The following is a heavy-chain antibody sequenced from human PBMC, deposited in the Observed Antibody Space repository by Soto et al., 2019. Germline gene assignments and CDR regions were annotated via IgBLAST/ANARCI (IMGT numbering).Heavy chain of an antibody. V-gene: IGHV3-23*01. CDR1: GFTFSSYA. CDR2: ISGSGGST. J-gene: IGHJ4*02. CDR3: AKDRPEGRYYYDSSGYYSPSPFDY. D-gene: IGHD3-22*01. Sequence: PGESLKISCSASGFTFSSYAMSWVRQAPGKGLEWVSVISGSGGSTYYADSVKGRFTISRDNSKNTLYLQMNSLRAEDTAVYYCAKDRPEGRYYYDSSGYYSPSPFDYWGQGTLVTVSS.